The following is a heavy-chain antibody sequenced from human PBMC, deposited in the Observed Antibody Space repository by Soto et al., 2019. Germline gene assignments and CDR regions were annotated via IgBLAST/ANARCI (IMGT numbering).Heavy chain of an antibody. V-gene: IGHV3-30*03. D-gene: IGHD1-7*01. Sequence: GSLRLSCAASGFTFSNYGMHWVRQAPGKGLEWVAGVSYDGNDKYYADSVKGRLSISRDNSKNTVYLQMNSLRVEDTAVYFCARGVGNNWNYIWLDPWGQGTLVTVSS. J-gene: IGHJ5*02. CDR1: GFTFSNYG. CDR2: VSYDGNDK. CDR3: ARGVGNNWNYIWLDP.